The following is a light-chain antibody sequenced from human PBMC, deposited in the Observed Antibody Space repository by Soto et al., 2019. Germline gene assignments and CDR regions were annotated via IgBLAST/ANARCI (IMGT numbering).Light chain of an antibody. J-gene: IGKJ4*01. CDR3: KQFNSYPLT. CDR1: QAINSA. V-gene: IGKV1-13*02. Sequence: IQLTQSPSSLSASVGDKATISCRASQAINSALAWCQQRPGKAPMVLIYDASILESGVPSRFSGSGSGTDFTLTISSLQPEDFATYYCKQFNSYPLTFGGGTKVEIE. CDR2: DAS.